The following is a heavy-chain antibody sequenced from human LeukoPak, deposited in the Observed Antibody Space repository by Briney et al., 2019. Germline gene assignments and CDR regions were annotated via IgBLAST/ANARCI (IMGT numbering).Heavy chain of an antibody. Sequence: NPGGSLRLSCAASGFTFSSYAMSWVRQAPGKGLEWVSAISGSGGSTYYADSVKGRFTISRDNSQNTLYQQMNSLRAEDTAVYYCAKDFPGGTGTIVWGRGTLVTVSS. CDR2: ISGSGGST. J-gene: IGHJ4*02. V-gene: IGHV3-23*01. CDR3: AKDFPGGTGTIV. D-gene: IGHD1-7*01. CDR1: GFTFSSYA.